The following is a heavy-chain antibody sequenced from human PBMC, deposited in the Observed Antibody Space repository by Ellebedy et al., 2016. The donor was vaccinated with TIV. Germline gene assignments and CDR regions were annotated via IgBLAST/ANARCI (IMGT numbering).Heavy chain of an antibody. V-gene: IGHV1-18*01. D-gene: IGHD2-21*02. CDR2: ISAYNGNT. CDR1: GYTFTSYG. CDR3: ASGYCGGDCYPGTYYYYYYGMDV. J-gene: IGHJ6*02. Sequence: ASVKVSCXASGYTFTSYGISWVRQAPGQGLEWMGWISAYNGNTNYAQKLQGRVTMTTDTSTSTAYMELSSLRSEDTAVYYCASGYCGGDCYPGTYYYYYYGMDVWGQGTTVTVSS.